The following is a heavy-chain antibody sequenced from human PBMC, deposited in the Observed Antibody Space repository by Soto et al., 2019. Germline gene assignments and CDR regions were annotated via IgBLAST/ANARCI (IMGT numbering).Heavy chain of an antibody. V-gene: IGHV3-21*01. D-gene: IGHD6-13*01. Sequence: EVQLVDSGGGLVKPGGSLTLSCAASGFTFSVSTMNWVRQAPGERLEWVSSISSGTTYFYYADSVKGRFSISRDNAKHSMYLQMNSLRVEDTAVYYCARGDGTGLHSSGWSPRFWGQGTLVTVSS. CDR2: ISSGTTYF. CDR1: GFTFSVST. J-gene: IGHJ4*02. CDR3: ARGDGTGLHSSGWSPRF.